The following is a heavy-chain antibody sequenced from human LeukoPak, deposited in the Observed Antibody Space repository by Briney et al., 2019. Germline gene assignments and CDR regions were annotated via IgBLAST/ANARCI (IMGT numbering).Heavy chain of an antibody. D-gene: IGHD5-24*01. J-gene: IGHJ4*02. CDR2: MHYSGST. V-gene: IGHV4-59*01. CDR1: GASISTYY. CDR3: ARAGDGSFDY. Sequence: PSQTLSLTCTVSGASISTYYWNWIRQPPGKGLEWIGYMHYSGSTNYNPSLKSRVTISEDTSKNQFSLKLTSVTAADTGVYFCARAGDGSFDYWGQGTQVTVSS.